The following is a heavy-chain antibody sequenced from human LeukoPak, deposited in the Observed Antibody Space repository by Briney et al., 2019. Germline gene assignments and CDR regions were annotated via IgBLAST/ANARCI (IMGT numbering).Heavy chain of an antibody. Sequence: GGSLRLSCAASGFTFDDYAMHWVRQAPGKGLEWVSGISWNSGSIGYADSVKGRFTISRDNAKNSLYLQMNSLRAEDTALYYCAKDVYDILTGTLFDYWGQGTLVTVSS. V-gene: IGHV3-9*01. J-gene: IGHJ4*02. CDR3: AKDVYDILTGTLFDY. CDR2: ISWNSGSI. D-gene: IGHD3-9*01. CDR1: GFTFDDYA.